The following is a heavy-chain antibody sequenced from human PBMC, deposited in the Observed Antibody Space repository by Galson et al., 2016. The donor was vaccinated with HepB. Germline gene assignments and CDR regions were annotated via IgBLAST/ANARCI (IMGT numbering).Heavy chain of an antibody. J-gene: IGHJ4*02. CDR3: ARGDIVRAIFDY. V-gene: IGHV3-21*01. CDR1: GFTFSSYS. D-gene: IGHD1-26*01. CDR2: ISSSSSYI. Sequence: SLRLSCAASGFTFSSYSMNWVRPAPGKGLEWVSSISSSSSYIYYADSVKGRFTISRDNAKNSLYLQMNSLRAEDTAVYYCARGDIVRAIFDYWGQGTLVTVSS.